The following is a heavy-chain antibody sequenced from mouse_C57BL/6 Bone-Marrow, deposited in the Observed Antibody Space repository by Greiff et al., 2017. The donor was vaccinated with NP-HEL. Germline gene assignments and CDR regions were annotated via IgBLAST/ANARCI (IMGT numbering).Heavy chain of an antibody. D-gene: IGHD1-1*01. J-gene: IGHJ3*01. CDR1: GFTFSDYG. Sequence: LVESGGGLVKPGGSLKLSCAASGFTFSDYGMHWVRQAPEKGLEWVAYISSGSSTIYYADTVKGRFTISRDNAKNTLFLQMTSLRSEDTAMYYCARYYGSSPFAYWGQGTLVTVSA. V-gene: IGHV5-17*01. CDR3: ARYYGSSPFAY. CDR2: ISSGSSTI.